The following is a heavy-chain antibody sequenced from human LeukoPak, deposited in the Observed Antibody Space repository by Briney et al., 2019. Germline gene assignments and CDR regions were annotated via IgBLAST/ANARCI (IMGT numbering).Heavy chain of an antibody. CDR3: ARVVGYCSSTSCYLYFDY. CDR1: RFTVSSNY. D-gene: IGHD2-2*01. J-gene: IGHJ4*02. CDR2: IYSGGST. Sequence: GGSLRLSCAASRFTVSSNYMSWVRQAPGKGLEWVSVIYSGGSTYYADSVKGRFTISRDNSKNTLYLQMNSLRAEDTAVYYCARVVGYCSSTSCYLYFDYWGQGTLVTVSS. V-gene: IGHV3-53*01.